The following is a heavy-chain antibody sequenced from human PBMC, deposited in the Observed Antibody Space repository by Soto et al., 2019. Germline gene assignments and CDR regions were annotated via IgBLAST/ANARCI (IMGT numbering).Heavy chain of an antibody. V-gene: IGHV4-34*01. CDR1: GGSFSGYY. J-gene: IGHJ6*02. CDR3: ARHVYYYGSGTDYGMDV. D-gene: IGHD3-10*01. Sequence: QVQLQQWGAGLLKPSETLSLTCAVYGGSFSGYYWSWIRQPPGKGLEWIGEINHSGSTNYNPSLKSQDTISVDTSKNQSSLKLSSVTAADTAVYYCARHVYYYGSGTDYGMDVWGQGTTVTVSS. CDR2: INHSGST.